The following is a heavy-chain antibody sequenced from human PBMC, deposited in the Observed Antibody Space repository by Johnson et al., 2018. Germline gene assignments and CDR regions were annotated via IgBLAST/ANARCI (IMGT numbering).Heavy chain of an antibody. CDR1: GGSFSGYY. J-gene: IGHJ6*02. CDR3: ARGFNWNDGNGMDV. V-gene: IGHV4-34*01. Sequence: QVQLQQWGAGLLKPSETLSLTCAVYGGSFSGYYWSWIRPPPGKGLEWIGEINHSGSTNYNPSLKSRVTISVDTSKNQFSLKPSSVTAADTAVYYCARGFNWNDGNGMDVWGQGTTVTVSS. CDR2: INHSGST. D-gene: IGHD1-20*01.